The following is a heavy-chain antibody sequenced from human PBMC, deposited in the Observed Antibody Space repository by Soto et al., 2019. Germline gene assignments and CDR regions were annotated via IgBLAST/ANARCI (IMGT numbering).Heavy chain of an antibody. CDR2: ISGSGGST. J-gene: IGHJ4*02. CDR1: GFTFSSYA. V-gene: IGHV3-23*01. Sequence: EVQLLESGGGLVQPGGSLRLSCAASGFTFSSYAMSWVRQAPGKGLEWVSAISGSGGSTYYADSVKGRFTISRDNSKNTLYLQMNSLRAEDMAVYYCANHPNDYGDPFDYWGQGTLVTVSS. CDR3: ANHPNDYGDPFDY. D-gene: IGHD4-17*01.